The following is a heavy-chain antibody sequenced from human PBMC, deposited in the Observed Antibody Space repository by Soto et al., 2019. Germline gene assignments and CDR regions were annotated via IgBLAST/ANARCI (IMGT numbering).Heavy chain of an antibody. CDR3: AKSFRSGLLWFGELSTVDY. CDR1: GFTFSSYA. Sequence: EVQVLESGGGLVQPGGSLRLSCATSGFTFSSYAMSWVRQAPGKGLEWVSAISDSGDRTYYTDSVKGRFTISRDNSMTTLSLQMNSLRAEDTAVYYWAKSFRSGLLWFGELSTVDYWGQGTLVTVSS. J-gene: IGHJ4*02. CDR2: ISDSGDRT. D-gene: IGHD3-10*01. V-gene: IGHV3-23*01.